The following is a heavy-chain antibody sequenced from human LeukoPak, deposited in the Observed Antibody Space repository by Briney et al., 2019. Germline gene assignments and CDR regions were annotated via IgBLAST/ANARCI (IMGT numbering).Heavy chain of an antibody. CDR1: QFTFSRFA. CDR3: AKHLGSHPVLFYYMDV. CDR2: LSGSGTAT. J-gene: IGHJ6*03. D-gene: IGHD6-13*01. Sequence: GGSLRLSCEASQFTFSRFAMSGIRQAPGTGLEWVSTLSGSGTATYYADSVKGRFTTSRDNSKDTLYLQMDNLRADDTAVYYCAKHLGSHPVLFYYMDVWGTGTSVIVSS. V-gene: IGHV3-23*01.